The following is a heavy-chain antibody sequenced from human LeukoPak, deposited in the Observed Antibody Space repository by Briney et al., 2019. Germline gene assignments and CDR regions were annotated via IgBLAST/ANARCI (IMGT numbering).Heavy chain of an antibody. CDR3: ARPTSSGWYSH. D-gene: IGHD6-19*01. J-gene: IGHJ3*01. V-gene: IGHV3-48*01. CDR2: ITGSSRTK. CDR1: GFIFSNYD. Sequence: GGSLRLSCAASGFIFSNYDMNWVRQAPGKGLEWVSYITGSSRTKSYADSVKGRFTISRDNAENSVYLQMNSLRAEDTAVYYCARPTSSGWYSHWGQGTMVTDSS.